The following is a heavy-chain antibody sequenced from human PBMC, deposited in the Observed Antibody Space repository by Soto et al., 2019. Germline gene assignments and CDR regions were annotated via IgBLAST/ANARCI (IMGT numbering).Heavy chain of an antibody. Sequence: PGESLKISCKGSGYSFTSYWISWVRQMPGKGLEWMGRIDPSDSYTNYSPSFQGQVTISADKSISTAYLQWSSLKASDTAMYYCASYKLEQYSSSPYYYYGMDVWGQGTTVTVSS. V-gene: IGHV5-10-1*04. CDR1: GYSFTSYW. J-gene: IGHJ6*02. D-gene: IGHD6-6*01. CDR3: ASYKLEQYSSSPYYYYGMDV. CDR2: IDPSDSYT.